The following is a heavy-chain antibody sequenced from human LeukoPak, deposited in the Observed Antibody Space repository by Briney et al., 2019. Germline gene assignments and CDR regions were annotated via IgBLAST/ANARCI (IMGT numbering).Heavy chain of an antibody. Sequence: GESLKISCKGSGYSFTSYWIGWVRQMPGKGLEWMGIIYPGDSDTRYSPSFQGQVTISADRSISTAYLQWSSLKASDTAMYYCARGDYGDYRIFYTLFDFWGQGTLVTVSS. D-gene: IGHD4-17*01. CDR1: GYSFTSYW. V-gene: IGHV5-51*01. CDR2: IYPGDSDT. CDR3: ARGDYGDYRIFYTLFDF. J-gene: IGHJ4*02.